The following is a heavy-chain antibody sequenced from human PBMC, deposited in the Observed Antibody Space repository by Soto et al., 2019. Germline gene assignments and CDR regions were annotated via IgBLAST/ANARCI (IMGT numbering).Heavy chain of an antibody. CDR1: GFTFSSYA. D-gene: IGHD2-15*01. V-gene: IGHV3-23*01. CDR3: AKGQGWSYYYDS. J-gene: IGHJ4*02. CDR2: IGGSGGT. Sequence: EVQLLESGGGLVQPGGSLRLSCAASGFTFSSYAMSWVRLAPGKGLEWFSSIGGSGGTYYADSVKGRFTISRDNSKNMLYLHLNSLSAGDTAMYYCAKGQGWSYYYDSWGQGTLVTVSS.